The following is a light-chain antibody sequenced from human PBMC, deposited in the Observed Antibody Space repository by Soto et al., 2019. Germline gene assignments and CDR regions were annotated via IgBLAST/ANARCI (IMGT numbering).Light chain of an antibody. Sequence: EVVLTQSPATLSLSPGERATLSCRASENVRTFVDWYQQKPGQAPRLLIYGAPNRATGIAARFSGSGSGTDFPLTISNLEPEDFAVYYCQQHSHWPPWTFGQGTRVEIQ. J-gene: IGKJ1*01. CDR1: ENVRTF. V-gene: IGKV3-11*01. CDR3: QQHSHWPPWT. CDR2: GAP.